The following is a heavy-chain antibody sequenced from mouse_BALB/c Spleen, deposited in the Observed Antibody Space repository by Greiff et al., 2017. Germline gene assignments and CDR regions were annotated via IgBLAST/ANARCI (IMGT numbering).Heavy chain of an antibody. Sequence: QVQLQQPGAELVKPGASVKMSCKASGYTFTSYNMHWVKQTPGQGLEWIGAIYPGNGDTSYNQKFKGKATLTADKSSSTAYMQLSSLTSEASAVYYGARDTMSTTVYAMDYWGQGTSVTVSS. V-gene: IGHV1-12*01. CDR2: IYPGNGDT. CDR3: ARDTMSTTVYAMDY. D-gene: IGHD2-4*01. J-gene: IGHJ4*01. CDR1: GYTFTSYN.